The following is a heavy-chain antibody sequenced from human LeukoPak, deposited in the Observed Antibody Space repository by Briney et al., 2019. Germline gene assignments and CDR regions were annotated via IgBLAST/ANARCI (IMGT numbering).Heavy chain of an antibody. CDR1: GFTFTTYW. J-gene: IGHJ4*02. Sequence: GGSLRLSCVASGFTFTTYWMHWVRQAPGKGLVWVSRINGDGSNSNYADSVKGRFTISRDNARNTLYLQINGLRAEDTALYYCARTSPTSHFDFWGQGTLVTVSS. D-gene: IGHD3-16*01. CDR2: INGDGSNS. V-gene: IGHV3-74*01. CDR3: ARTSPTSHFDF.